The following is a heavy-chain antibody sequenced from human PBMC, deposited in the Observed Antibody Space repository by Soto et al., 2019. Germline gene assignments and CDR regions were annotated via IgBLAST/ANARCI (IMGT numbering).Heavy chain of an antibody. D-gene: IGHD2-2*01. CDR3: AKDSKSVSVSAARVYGMDV. CDR2: TRSNGEHT. J-gene: IGHJ6*02. V-gene: IGHV3-23*01. Sequence: EVQLLESGGDLVQPGGSLRLSCGVSGLPFSSHVMNWVRQAPGKGLEWVSTTRSNGEHTYYADSVKGRFTVSRDNSKNTLFLEMSSLRAEDSAIYYCAKDSKSVSVSAARVYGMDVWGQGTTVTVSS. CDR1: GLPFSSHV.